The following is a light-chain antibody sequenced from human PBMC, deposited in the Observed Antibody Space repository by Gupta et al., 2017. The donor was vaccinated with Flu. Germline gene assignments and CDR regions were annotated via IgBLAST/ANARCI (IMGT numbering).Light chain of an antibody. CDR1: QSVLYSSNNRNC. CDR2: WAS. Sequence: DIVMTQSPDSLAVSLGERATINCRSSQSVLYSSNNRNCLAWYQQKPGQTPKLLIYWASTRESGVPDRFSGSGSGTDFTLTISNLQAEDVAVYYCQQYYSSALRPSFGQGTKLEIK. CDR3: QQYYSSALRPS. V-gene: IGKV4-1*01. J-gene: IGKJ2*03.